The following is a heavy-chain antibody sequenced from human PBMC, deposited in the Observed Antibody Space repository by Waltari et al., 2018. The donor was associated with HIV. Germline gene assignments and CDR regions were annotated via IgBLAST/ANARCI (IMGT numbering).Heavy chain of an antibody. CDR3: SRRGAHLPPYYFTAAPDI. CDR1: GRAAVSVSNSGYK. Sequence: VQLREAGPGLVKPSQTLSPTCSVFGRAAVSVSNSGYKWNWNRHRPGKGRGWFGVINLCGGAFSDPAHRSRGIMALDTDKGQFSLTLTAVTAADTVVYYCSRRGAHLPPYYFTAAPDIWGPATTVIVTS. D-gene: IGHD3-10*01. J-gene: IGHJ6*02. CDR2: INLCGGA. V-gene: IGHV4-31*03.